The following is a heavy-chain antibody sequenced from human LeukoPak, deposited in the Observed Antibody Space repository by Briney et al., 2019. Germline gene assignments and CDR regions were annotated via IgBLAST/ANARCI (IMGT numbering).Heavy chain of an antibody. J-gene: IGHJ4*02. CDR3: ARQQWLLLIWMGSFDC. CDR1: GFTFSSYS. V-gene: IGHV3-21*01. D-gene: IGHD6-19*01. CDR2: ISSSSSYI. Sequence: PGGSLRLSCAASGFTFSSYSMNWVRQAPGKGLEWVSSISSSSSYIYYADSVKGRFTISRDNAKNTLYLQMNSLRTEDTAVYYCARQQWLLLIWMGSFDCWGQGALVTVSS.